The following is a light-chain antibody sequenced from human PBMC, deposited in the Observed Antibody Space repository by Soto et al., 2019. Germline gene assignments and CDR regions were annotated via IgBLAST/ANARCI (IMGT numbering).Light chain of an antibody. CDR1: SGHSSYA. J-gene: IGLJ2*01. V-gene: IGLV4-69*01. CDR3: STWGTGIVV. Sequence: QLVLTQSPSASASLGASVKLTCTLSSGHSSYANAWHQQQPEKGPRYLMKLNSDGSHSKGDGIPDRFSGSSSGAESYLTIASRLSEVETDYCCSTWGTGIVVFGGGTKLTVL. CDR2: LNSDGSH.